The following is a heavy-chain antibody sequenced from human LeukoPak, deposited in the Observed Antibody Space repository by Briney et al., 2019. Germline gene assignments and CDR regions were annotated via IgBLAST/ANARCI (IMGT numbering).Heavy chain of an antibody. CDR2: IYYSGST. Sequence: NPSETLSLTCTVPGGSISSYYWSWIRQPPGKGLEWIGYIYYSGSTNYNPSLKSRVTILVDTSKNQFSLKLSSVTAADTAVYYCARDSDGWDAFDIWGQGTMVTVSS. V-gene: IGHV4-59*01. J-gene: IGHJ3*02. D-gene: IGHD2-15*01. CDR1: GGSISSYY. CDR3: ARDSDGWDAFDI.